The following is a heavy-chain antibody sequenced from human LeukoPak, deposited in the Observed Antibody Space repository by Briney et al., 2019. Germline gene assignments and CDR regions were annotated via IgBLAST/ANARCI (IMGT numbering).Heavy chain of an antibody. V-gene: IGHV1-18*01. CDR3: ARETSIGAFDI. CDR2: ISVHNGDT. Sequence: GASVKVSCKASGYTFTNYDISWVRQAPGRGLEWMGWISVHNGDTNYAQNLQGRVTVTTDTSSSTAYMELRSLRSDDTAVYYCARETSIGAFDIWGQGTMVIVSS. CDR1: GYTFTNYD. D-gene: IGHD3-22*01. J-gene: IGHJ3*02.